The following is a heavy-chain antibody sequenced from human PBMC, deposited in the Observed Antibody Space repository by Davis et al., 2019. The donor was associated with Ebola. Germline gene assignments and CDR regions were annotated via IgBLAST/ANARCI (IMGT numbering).Heavy chain of an antibody. D-gene: IGHD5-24*01. V-gene: IGHV4-59*05. CDR1: GGSMSGYS. J-gene: IGHJ4*02. Sequence: PSETLSLTCTLSGGSMSGYSWNWIRQSPGKGLEWIGSIYYSGSTYYNPSLKSRVTISVDTSKNQFSLKLSSVTAADTAVYYCARLGRWLQLLFDYWGQGTLVTVSS. CDR2: IYYSGST. CDR3: ARLGRWLQLLFDY.